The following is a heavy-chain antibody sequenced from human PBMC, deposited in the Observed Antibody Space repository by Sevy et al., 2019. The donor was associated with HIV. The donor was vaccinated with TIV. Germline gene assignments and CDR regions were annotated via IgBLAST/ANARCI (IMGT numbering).Heavy chain of an antibody. V-gene: IGHV3-11*06. CDR3: ARCRVAAADYYFDY. CDR1: GFTFSDYY. D-gene: IGHD6-13*01. Sequence: GGSLRLSCAASGFTFSDYYMTWIRQAPGKGLEWVSYISTRSSYTNYAYSVKGRFTISRDNAKNSLYLQMNSLRAEDAAVYYCARCRVAAADYYFDYWGQGTLVTVSS. CDR2: ISTRSSYT. J-gene: IGHJ4*02.